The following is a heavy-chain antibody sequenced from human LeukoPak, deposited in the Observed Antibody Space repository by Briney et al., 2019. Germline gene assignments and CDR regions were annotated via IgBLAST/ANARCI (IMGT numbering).Heavy chain of an antibody. CDR1: GGTFSSYA. J-gene: IGHJ4*02. CDR2: IIPIFGTA. V-gene: IGHV1-69*05. CDR3: ARVQSGSGSYGVWDY. Sequence: SVKVSCKASGGTFSSYAISWVRQAPGQGLEWMGGIIPIFGTANYAQKLQGRVTMTTDTSTSTAYMELRSLRSDDTAVYYCARVQSGSGSYGVWDYWGQGTLVTVSS. D-gene: IGHD3-10*01.